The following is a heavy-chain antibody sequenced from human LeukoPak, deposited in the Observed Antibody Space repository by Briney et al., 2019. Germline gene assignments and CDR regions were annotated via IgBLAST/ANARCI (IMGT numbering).Heavy chain of an antibody. CDR3: ARLKLWFGELVGFDP. J-gene: IGHJ5*02. CDR2: IYHIGST. CDR1: GGTISSSNW. Sequence: PSETLSLTCAVSGGTISSSNWWSWVRQPPGKGLEWIGEIYHIGSTNYNPSPKSRVTISVDKSKNQFSLKLSSVTAADTAVYYCARLKLWFGELVGFDPWGQGTLVTVSS. V-gene: IGHV4-4*02. D-gene: IGHD3-10*01.